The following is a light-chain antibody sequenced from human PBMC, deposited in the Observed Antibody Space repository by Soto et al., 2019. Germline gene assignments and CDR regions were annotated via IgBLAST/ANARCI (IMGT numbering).Light chain of an antibody. CDR3: QLYGSSPLYA. J-gene: IGKJ2*01. V-gene: IGKV3-20*01. Sequence: EIVLTQSPGTLSLSPGERATLSCRASQSVSSNFLAWYQQKSGQAPRLLIYGASSRATGIPDRFSGSGSGSDFTRTISRLEPEDFAVYYCQLYGSSPLYAFGQGTKLEIK. CDR2: GAS. CDR1: QSVSSNF.